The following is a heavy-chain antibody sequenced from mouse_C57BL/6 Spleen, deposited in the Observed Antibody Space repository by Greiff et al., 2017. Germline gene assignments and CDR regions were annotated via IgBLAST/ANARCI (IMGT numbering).Heavy chain of an antibody. CDR2: IYPYNDGT. Sequence: EVQLQQSGPELVKPGASVKMSCKASGYTFTSYVMHWVKQKPGQGLEWIGYIYPYNDGTKYNEKFKGKATLTSDKSSSTAYMELSSLTSEDSAVYYCARGGDYDYDGAMDYWGQGTSVTVSS. CDR3: ARGGDYDYDGAMDY. D-gene: IGHD2-4*01. V-gene: IGHV1-14*01. J-gene: IGHJ4*01. CDR1: GYTFTSYV.